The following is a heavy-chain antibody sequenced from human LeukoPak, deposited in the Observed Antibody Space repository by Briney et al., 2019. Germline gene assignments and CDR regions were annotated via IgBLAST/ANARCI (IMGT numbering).Heavy chain of an antibody. J-gene: IGHJ4*02. V-gene: IGHV1-24*01. CDR1: VYTPTKLS. Sequence: ASXXXXCKVSVYTPTKLSMHWVGQAPGKGREWRGGFDPEHGEPIYAQQFHGRVPMTEDPSTVTAYLELRSLRSDDMAVYYCSTGAPRRCITGICYFFDYWGQGTLVAVSS. D-gene: IGHD2-8*01. CDR2: FDPEHGEP. CDR3: STGAPRRCITGICYFFDY.